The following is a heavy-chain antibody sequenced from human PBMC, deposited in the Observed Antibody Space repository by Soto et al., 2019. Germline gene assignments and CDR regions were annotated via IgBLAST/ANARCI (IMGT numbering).Heavy chain of an antibody. V-gene: IGHV3-21*01. CDR2: ISSSSSYI. J-gene: IGHJ6*04. CDR3: AELDPISPWDV. Sequence: GGSMRLSCAASGFNFSSYIRNWVRQAPGKGLEWVSSISSSSSYIYYADSVKGRFTISRDNAKNPLYLQMNSLRAEDTAVYYCAELDPISPWDVWGKGTTVTVSS. CDR1: GFNFSSYI. D-gene: IGHD1-7*01.